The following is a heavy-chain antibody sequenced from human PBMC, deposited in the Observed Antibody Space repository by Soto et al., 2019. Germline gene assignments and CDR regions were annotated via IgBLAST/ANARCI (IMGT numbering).Heavy chain of an antibody. Sequence: GEALKISSKGSGYSFTSYWVGWVRQMPGKGLEWMGIIYPGDSDTRYSPSFQGQVTISADKSISTAYLQWSSLKASDTAMYYCARRRVDSSGYHDAFDIWGQGTMVTVSS. CDR1: GYSFTSYW. CDR2: IYPGDSDT. D-gene: IGHD3-22*01. CDR3: ARRRVDSSGYHDAFDI. J-gene: IGHJ3*02. V-gene: IGHV5-51*01.